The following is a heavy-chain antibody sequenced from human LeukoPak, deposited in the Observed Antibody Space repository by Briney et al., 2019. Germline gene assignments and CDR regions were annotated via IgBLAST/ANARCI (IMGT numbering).Heavy chain of an antibody. J-gene: IGHJ4*02. CDR3: ARHPVYSGSYDFYFDY. D-gene: IGHD1-26*01. V-gene: IGHV4-34*01. CDR1: GGSFSGYY. CDR2: INHSGST. Sequence: KPSETLSLTCAVYGGSFSGYYWSWIRQPPGKGLEWIGEINHSGSTNYNPSLKSRVTISVDTSRNQFSLKLSSVTAADTAVYYCARHPVYSGSYDFYFDYWGQGTLVTVSS.